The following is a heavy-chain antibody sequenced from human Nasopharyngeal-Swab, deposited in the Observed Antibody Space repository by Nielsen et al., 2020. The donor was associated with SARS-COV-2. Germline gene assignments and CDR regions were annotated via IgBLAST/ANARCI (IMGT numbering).Heavy chain of an antibody. D-gene: IGHD3-22*01. V-gene: IGHV5-51*01. J-gene: IGHJ4*01. Sequence: GGSLRLSCKGSGFSFTSYWIVWVRQLPGKGLEWVGIIYSGNSDTRYSPSFQGQVTISADKSISTAYLQWKSLKAADTAMYYCARPQGFYDSGTYYFHFDYWGHGTLVTVSS. CDR3: ARPQGFYDSGTYYFHFDY. CDR1: GFSFTSYW. CDR2: IYSGNSDT.